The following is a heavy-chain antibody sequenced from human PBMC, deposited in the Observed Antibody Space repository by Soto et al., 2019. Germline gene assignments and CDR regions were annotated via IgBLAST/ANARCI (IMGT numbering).Heavy chain of an antibody. V-gene: IGHV3-9*01. CDR1: GFTFDDYA. CDR2: ISWNSGSI. CDR3: AKGYGRLSYYYYGMDV. D-gene: IGHD1-1*01. J-gene: IGHJ6*02. Sequence: GGSLRLSCAASGFTFDDYAMHWVRQAPGKGLEWVSGISWNSGSIGYADSVTGRFTISRDNAKNSLYLQMNSLRAEDTALYYCAKGYGRLSYYYYGMDVWGQGTTVTVSS.